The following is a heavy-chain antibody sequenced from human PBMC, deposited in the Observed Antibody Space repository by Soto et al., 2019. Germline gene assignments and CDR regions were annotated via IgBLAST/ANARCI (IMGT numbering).Heavy chain of an antibody. V-gene: IGHV4-39*01. CDR3: VRRWGSSGPFDF. D-gene: IGHD6-6*01. CDR1: GGSISSSSYY. CDR2: IYYSGST. Sequence: QLQLQESGPGLVRPSETLSLTCTVSGGSISSSSYYCGWLRQPPGKGLEWIGSIYYSGSTYYKPALKSRVTISVDTSKNQFSLKLPSVTDTDTAVYYCVRRWGSSGPFDFWGQGTLITVSS. J-gene: IGHJ4*02.